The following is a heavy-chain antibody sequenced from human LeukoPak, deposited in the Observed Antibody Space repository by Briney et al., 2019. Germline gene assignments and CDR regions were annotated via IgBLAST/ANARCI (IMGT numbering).Heavy chain of an antibody. CDR3: ARDKYGGSGSYIDY. Sequence: GGSLRLSCAASGFTFSSHGMHWVRQAPGEGLKWVAVLWSDGSHKYYADSVKGRITISRDSSKNMLYLQMNSLRADDTAVYYCARDKYGGSGSYIDYWGQGTLVTVSS. CDR2: LWSDGSHK. D-gene: IGHD3-10*01. V-gene: IGHV3-33*01. CDR1: GFTFSSHG. J-gene: IGHJ4*02.